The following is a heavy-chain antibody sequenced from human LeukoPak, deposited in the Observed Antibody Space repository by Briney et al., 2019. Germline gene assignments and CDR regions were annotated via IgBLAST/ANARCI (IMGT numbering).Heavy chain of an antibody. CDR1: GFTFSSYA. J-gene: IGHJ4*02. Sequence: TGGSLRLSCAASGFTFSSYAMHRVRQAPGKGLEWVAVISYDGSNKYYADSVKGRFTISRDNSKNTLYLQMNSLRAEDSAVNYCARGNYYDSSGYYPDYFDYWGQGTLVTVSS. CDR2: ISYDGSNK. D-gene: IGHD3-22*01. V-gene: IGHV3-30*04. CDR3: ARGNYYDSSGYYPDYFDY.